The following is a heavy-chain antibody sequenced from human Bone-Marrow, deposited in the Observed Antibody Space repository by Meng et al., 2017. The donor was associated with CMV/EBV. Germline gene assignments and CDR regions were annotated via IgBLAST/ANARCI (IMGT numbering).Heavy chain of an antibody. CDR1: GFTFSSYG. CDR2: IWYDGSNK. D-gene: IGHD1-20*01. V-gene: IGHV3-33*01. Sequence: LSLTCAASGFTFSSYGMHWVRQAPGKGLEWVAVIWYDGSNKYYADSVKGRFTISRDNSKNTLYLQMNSLRAEDTAVYYCARGRYNWNYWGQGTLVTVSS. J-gene: IGHJ4*02. CDR3: ARGRYNWNY.